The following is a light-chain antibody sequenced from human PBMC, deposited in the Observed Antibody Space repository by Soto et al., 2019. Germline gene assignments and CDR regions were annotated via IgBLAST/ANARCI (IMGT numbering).Light chain of an antibody. CDR2: AAS. CDR3: QHSYCTPLS. CDR1: QSISNY. J-gene: IGKJ4*01. Sequence: DMEMTPSPSSLSASVGDRVTITCRASQSISNYLNWYPHKPGKVPQLLNDAASSLQSGVPTRFRGSGSGTDFTLTINSLQPEDFATYYWQHSYCTPLSSGGGTKIEIK. V-gene: IGKV1-39*01.